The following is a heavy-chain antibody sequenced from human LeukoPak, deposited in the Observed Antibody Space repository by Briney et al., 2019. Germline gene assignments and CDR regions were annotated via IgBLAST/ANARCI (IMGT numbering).Heavy chain of an antibody. CDR2: ITGSGNTK. D-gene: IGHD2-15*01. J-gene: IGHJ3*02. CDR1: GFSFSAYE. Sequence: GGSLRLSCAASGFSFSAYEMVWVRQAPGMGLECTSYITGSGNTKYYLDSVKGRFSISRDNAKNSLYLKMNCLRAEDTAIYYCARAICSRGSCYSLFTFDMWGQGAMVTVSS. CDR3: ARAICSRGSCYSLFTFDM. V-gene: IGHV3-48*03.